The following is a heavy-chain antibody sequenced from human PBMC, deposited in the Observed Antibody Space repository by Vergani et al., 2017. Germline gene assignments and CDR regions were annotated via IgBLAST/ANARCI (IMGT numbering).Heavy chain of an antibody. CDR2: IHSSGTT. CDR1: GGSITSGSSY. D-gene: IGHD2-15*01. V-gene: IGHV4-61*02. CDR3: ARGPSVVQGHYIYYYSYFMDV. J-gene: IGHJ6*03. Sequence: QVQLHESGPGLVKPSQTLSLTCTVSGGSITSGSSYWSWIRQPAGKGLEWIGRIHSSGTTNYNPSLKSRVTLSVDTSKNQLSLRMTSVTAADTAVYYCARGPSVVQGHYIYYYSYFMDVWGKGTTVTVSS.